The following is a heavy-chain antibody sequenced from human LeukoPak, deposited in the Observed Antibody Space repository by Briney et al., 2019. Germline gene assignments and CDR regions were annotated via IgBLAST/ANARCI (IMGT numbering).Heavy chain of an antibody. V-gene: IGHV4-59*01. CDR2: IYYSGST. Sequence: PSETLSLTCAVYGGSFSGYYWSWIRQPPGKGLEWIGYIYYSGSTNYNPSLKSRVTISVDTSKNQFSLKLSSVTAADTAVYYCARGQKLVGSSCFDYWGQGTLVTVSS. CDR3: ARGQKLVGSSCFDY. J-gene: IGHJ4*02. D-gene: IGHD6-13*01. CDR1: GGSFSGYY.